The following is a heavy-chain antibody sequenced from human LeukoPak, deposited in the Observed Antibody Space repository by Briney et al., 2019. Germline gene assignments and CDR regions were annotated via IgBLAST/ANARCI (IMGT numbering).Heavy chain of an antibody. V-gene: IGHV3-23*01. J-gene: IGHJ6*02. CDR1: GFTFSSYA. Sequence: PGGSLRLSCAASGFTFSSYAMSWVRQAPGKGLEWVSAISGSGGSTYYADSVKGRFTISRDNSKNTLYLQMNSLRTEDTATYYCAKYRTPPPYALEVWGQGTTVTVSS. D-gene: IGHD1-26*01. CDR2: ISGSGGST. CDR3: AKYRTPPPYALEV.